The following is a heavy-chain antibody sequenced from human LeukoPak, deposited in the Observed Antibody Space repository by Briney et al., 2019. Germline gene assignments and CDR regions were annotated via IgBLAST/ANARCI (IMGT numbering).Heavy chain of an antibody. V-gene: IGHV1-18*01. CDR3: ARDRERAYYYGSGRPLPFDY. J-gene: IGHJ4*02. CDR2: ISAYNGNT. CDR1: GYTFTSYG. Sequence: ASVKVSCKASGYTFTSYGISWVRQAPGQGLEWMGWISAYNGNTNYAQKLQGRVTMTTDTSTSTAYMELRSLRSDDTAVYYCARDRERAYYYGSGRPLPFDYWGQGTLVTVSS. D-gene: IGHD3-10*01.